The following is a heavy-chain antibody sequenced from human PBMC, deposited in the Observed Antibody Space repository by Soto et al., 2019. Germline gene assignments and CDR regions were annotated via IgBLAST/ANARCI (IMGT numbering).Heavy chain of an antibody. CDR3: ARDQWELQSYWFDP. D-gene: IGHD1-26*01. CDR2: ISAYNGNT. V-gene: IGHV1-18*01. Sequence: AASVKVSCKASGYTFTSYGISWVRQAPGQGLEWMGWISAYNGNTNYAQKLQGRVTMTTDTSTSTAYMELRSLRSDDTAVYYCARDQWELQSYWFDPWGQGTLVTVSS. CDR1: GYTFTSYG. J-gene: IGHJ5*02.